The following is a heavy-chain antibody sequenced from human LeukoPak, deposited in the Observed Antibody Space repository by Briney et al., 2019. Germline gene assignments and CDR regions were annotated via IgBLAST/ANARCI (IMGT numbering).Heavy chain of an antibody. D-gene: IGHD3-22*01. CDR1: GGSISSYY. CDR2: IYYSGST. V-gene: IGHV4-59*01. CDR3: ARAPDSSGYYYEFSAFDI. Sequence: PSETLSLTCTVPGGSISSYYWSWIRQPPGKGLEWIGYIYYSGSTNYNPSLKSRVTISVDTSKNQFSLKLSSVTAADTAVYYCARAPDSSGYYYEFSAFDIWGQGTMVTVSS. J-gene: IGHJ3*02.